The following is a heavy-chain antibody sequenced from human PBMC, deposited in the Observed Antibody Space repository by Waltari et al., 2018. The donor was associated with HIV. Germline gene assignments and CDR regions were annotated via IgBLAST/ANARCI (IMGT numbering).Heavy chain of an antibody. J-gene: IGHJ5*02. D-gene: IGHD1-7*01. CDR2: IQYGGNT. V-gene: IGHV4-39*01. Sequence: QLQLQESGPGVVKPLETLSLTCTVSGGFFWISDYYWGWIRQSPGKGLEWIGNIQYGGNTIYNPSLESRVSMSIDTSRGQFYLTLKDVTAADTAVYFCARRGNYRAAEYNYFGPWGQGIQVIVSS. CDR3: ARRGNYRAAEYNYFGP. CDR1: GGFFWISDYY.